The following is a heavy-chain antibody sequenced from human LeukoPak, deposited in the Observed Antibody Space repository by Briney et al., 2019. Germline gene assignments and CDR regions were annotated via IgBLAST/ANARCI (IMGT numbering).Heavy chain of an antibody. CDR3: ARDWRFRPDSSDYSYLAPLDY. CDR1: GFTFNNYA. J-gene: IGHJ4*02. Sequence: QPGGSLRLSCVASGFTFNNYAMPWVRQAPGKGLEWVSTVSDNADSTTYADSVGGRFTISRDDSKNTLYLQMNSLTTEDTAVYYCARDWRFRPDSSDYSYLAPLDYWGQGTLVTVSS. V-gene: IGHV3-23*01. CDR2: VSDNADST. D-gene: IGHD3-22*01.